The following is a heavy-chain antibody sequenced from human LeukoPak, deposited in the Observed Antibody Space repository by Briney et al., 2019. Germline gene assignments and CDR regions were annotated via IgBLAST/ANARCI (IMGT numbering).Heavy chain of an antibody. V-gene: IGHV3-21*01. CDR2: IDTSGSYI. J-gene: IGHJ3*02. CDR3: ARGRSITLLRGVAMSDGFDI. D-gene: IGHD3-10*01. CDR1: GFTFTSYG. Sequence: GESLKISCTASGFTFTSYGMNWVRQAPGRGLEWVSFIDTSGSYIYYGDSLKGRVTISRDNAKNSLYLQMNGLRAEDTAVYYCARGRSITLLRGVAMSDGFDIWGQGAMVTVSS.